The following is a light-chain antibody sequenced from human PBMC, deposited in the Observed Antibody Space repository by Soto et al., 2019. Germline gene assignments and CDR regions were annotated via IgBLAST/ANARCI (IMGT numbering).Light chain of an antibody. CDR2: ENN. CDR3: QSYDSSLSGNV. J-gene: IGLJ1*01. V-gene: IGLV1-40*01. Sequence: QSVLTQPPSVSEAPGQRVTISCTGSSSNIGAGYEAHWYQQVPGTAPKLLIYENNNRPSGVPDRFSGSKSGTSASLAIIGLQAEDEAEYYCQSYDSSLSGNVFGTGTKLTVL. CDR1: SSNIGAGYE.